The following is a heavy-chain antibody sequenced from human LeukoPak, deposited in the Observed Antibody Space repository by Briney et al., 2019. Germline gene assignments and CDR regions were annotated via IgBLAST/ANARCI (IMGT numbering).Heavy chain of an antibody. Sequence: SETLSLTCTVSGDSIRNYYWSWIRQPAGKGLEWIGRINTSGNSNYNPSLGSRVTMSVDTSKNQFSLNLGSVTAADTAVYYCAREGGGPRWLDPWGQGPLVTVSS. CDR1: GDSIRNYY. J-gene: IGHJ5*02. CDR3: AREGGGPRWLDP. D-gene: IGHD6-25*01. V-gene: IGHV4-4*07. CDR2: INTSGNS.